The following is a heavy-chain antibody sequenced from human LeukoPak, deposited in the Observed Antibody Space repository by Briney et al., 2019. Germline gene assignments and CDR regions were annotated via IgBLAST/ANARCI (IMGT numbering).Heavy chain of an antibody. CDR1: GYSFTSDW. CDR3: ARSNGDYLPDHY. Sequence: GESLQISCKGSGYSFTSDWIGWVRQMPGRGLERMGIIYPGDSDTRYSPSFQGQVTISADKSISTAYLQSSSLKASDTAMYYCARSNGDYLPDHYWGQGTLVTVSS. J-gene: IGHJ4*02. CDR2: IYPGDSDT. V-gene: IGHV5-51*01. D-gene: IGHD4-17*01.